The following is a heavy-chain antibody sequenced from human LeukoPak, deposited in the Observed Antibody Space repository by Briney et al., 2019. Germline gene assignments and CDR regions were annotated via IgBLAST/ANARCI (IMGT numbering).Heavy chain of an antibody. CDR2: ISGSGGRT. V-gene: IGHV3-23*01. J-gene: IGHJ4*02. CDR1: GFTFSSYA. D-gene: IGHD3-22*01. Sequence: GGSLRLSCAASGFTFSSYAMSWVRQAPGKGLEWASAISGSGGRTYYADSVKGRFTISRDNSKNTLYLQMNSLRAEDTAIYYCANGRLFKGLLNYWGQGTLVTVSS. CDR3: ANGRLFKGLLNY.